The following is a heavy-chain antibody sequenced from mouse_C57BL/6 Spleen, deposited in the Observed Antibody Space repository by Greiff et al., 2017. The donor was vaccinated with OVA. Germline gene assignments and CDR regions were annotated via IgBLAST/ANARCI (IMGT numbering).Heavy chain of an antibody. D-gene: IGHD2-10*02. Sequence: VQLQQSGAELVKPGASVKISCKASGYAFSSYWMNWVKQRPGKGLEWIGQIYPGDGDTNYNGKFKGKATLTAAKSSSTAYIQLSSLTSEGSAVYFCAREYDNYPSMDYWGQGTSVTVSS. CDR1: GYAFSSYW. CDR2: IYPGDGDT. V-gene: IGHV1-80*01. J-gene: IGHJ4*01. CDR3: AREYDNYPSMDY.